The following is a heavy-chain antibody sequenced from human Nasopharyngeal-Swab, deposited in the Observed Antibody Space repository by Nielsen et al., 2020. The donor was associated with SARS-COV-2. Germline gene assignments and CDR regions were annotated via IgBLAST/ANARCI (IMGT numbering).Heavy chain of an antibody. D-gene: IGHD3-3*01. J-gene: IGHJ6*02. CDR3: AREGRFLDYYYYYGMDV. Sequence: WISQPPGKGLEWVSYISSSGSTIYYADSVKGRFTISRDNAKNSLYLQMNSLRAEDTAVYYCAREGRFLDYYYYYGMDVWGQGTTVTVSS. V-gene: IGHV3-11*04. CDR2: ISSSGSTI.